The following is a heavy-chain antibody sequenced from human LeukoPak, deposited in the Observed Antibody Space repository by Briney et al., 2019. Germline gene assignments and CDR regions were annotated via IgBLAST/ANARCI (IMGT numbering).Heavy chain of an antibody. V-gene: IGHV1-18*01. CDR1: GYTFTSYG. Sequence: ASVKVSCKASGYTFTSYGISWVRQAPGQGLEWMGWISAYNGNTNYAQKLQGRVTMTTDTSTTTAYMELRSMRSDDTAAYYCARGRASGPGSYFDYWGQGTLVTVSS. CDR2: ISAYNGNT. J-gene: IGHJ4*02. CDR3: ARGRASGPGSYFDY. D-gene: IGHD1-26*01.